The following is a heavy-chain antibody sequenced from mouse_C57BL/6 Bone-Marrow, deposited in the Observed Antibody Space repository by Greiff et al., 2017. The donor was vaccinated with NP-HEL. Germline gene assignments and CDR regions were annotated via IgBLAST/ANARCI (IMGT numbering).Heavy chain of an antibody. J-gene: IGHJ4*01. CDR1: GYTFTSYW. CDR3: ARPTVVAKNYYAMDY. Sequence: QVQLQQSGAELVKPGASVKMSCKASGYTFTSYWITWVKQRPGQGLEWIGDIYPGSGSTNYNEKFKRKATLTVDTSSSTACMQLSSLTSEDSAVYYCARPTVVAKNYYAMDYWGQGTSVTVSS. D-gene: IGHD1-1*01. V-gene: IGHV1-55*01. CDR2: IYPGSGST.